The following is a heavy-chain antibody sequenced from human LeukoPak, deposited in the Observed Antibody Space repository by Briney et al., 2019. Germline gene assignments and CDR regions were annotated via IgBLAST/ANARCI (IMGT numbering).Heavy chain of an antibody. D-gene: IGHD6-19*01. V-gene: IGHV3-23*01. CDR2: ISGSGGST. CDR3: AKASSGWDYFDY. Sequence: GGSLRLSCAASGFTFSSYAMSWVRQAPGKGLEWVSAISGSGGSTYYADSVKGRFTISRDNPKNTLYLQMNSLRAEDTAVYYCAKASSGWDYFDYWGQGTLVTVSS. CDR1: GFTFSSYA. J-gene: IGHJ4*02.